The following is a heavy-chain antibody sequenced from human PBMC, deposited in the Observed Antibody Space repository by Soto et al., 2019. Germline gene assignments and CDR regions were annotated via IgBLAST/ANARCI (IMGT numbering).Heavy chain of an antibody. CDR3: ARSVHYYDSRGLSWFYX. CDR2: IYNSGST. V-gene: IGHV4-4*07. CDR1: GGSISSYY. D-gene: IGHD3-22*01. J-gene: IGHJ5*02. Sequence: PSETLSLTCTVSGGSISSYYWSWIRQPAGKGLEWILRIYNSGSTNYNHSLKSRVTMSVETSKKKFSLKLSSVTAPDTAVYYCARSVHYYDSRGLSWFYXWGQGTLVTVSX.